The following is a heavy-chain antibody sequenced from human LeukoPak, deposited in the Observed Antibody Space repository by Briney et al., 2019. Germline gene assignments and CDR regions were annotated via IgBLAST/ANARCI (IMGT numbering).Heavy chain of an antibody. CDR2: ISSNGGST. V-gene: IGHV3-64*01. CDR1: GFTFSSYA. CDR3: ARPYYDSSGYYYYYFDY. J-gene: IGHJ4*02. Sequence: HPGGSLRLSCAASGFTFSSYAMHWVRQAPGKGLEYVSAISSNGGSTYYTHSVKGRFTISRDNSKNTLYLQMGSLRAEDMAVYYCARPYYDSSGYYYYYFDYWGQGTLVTVSS. D-gene: IGHD3-22*01.